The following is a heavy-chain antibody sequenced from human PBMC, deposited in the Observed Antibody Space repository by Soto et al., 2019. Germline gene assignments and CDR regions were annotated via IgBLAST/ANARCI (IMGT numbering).Heavy chain of an antibody. D-gene: IGHD3-22*01. J-gene: IGHJ4*02. Sequence: QVQLQESGPGVVNPSETLTLTCTVSGGSISSYYWDWIRQPPGKGLEWIGYTHYSGNTHYHPSLKGRVTISLEESSNQFSLNLSAVTGADEAVYYCARHPWNSKDGFDYWGQGAPVTVSS. CDR1: GGSISSYY. CDR3: ARHPWNSKDGFDY. V-gene: IGHV4-59*12. CDR2: THYSGNT.